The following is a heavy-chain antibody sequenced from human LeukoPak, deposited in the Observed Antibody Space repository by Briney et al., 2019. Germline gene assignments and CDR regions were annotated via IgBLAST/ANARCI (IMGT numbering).Heavy chain of an antibody. V-gene: IGHV1-2*02. CDR3: ARVRGARNWFDP. Sequence: ASVKVSCKASGYTFTGYYMHWVRQAPGQGLEWMGWINPNSGGTNYAQKFQGRVTMTRDTSISTAYMELSRLRSDDTAVYYCARVRGARNWFDPLGQGTLVTVSS. J-gene: IGHJ5*02. CDR1: GYTFTGYY. CDR2: INPNSGGT. D-gene: IGHD3-10*01.